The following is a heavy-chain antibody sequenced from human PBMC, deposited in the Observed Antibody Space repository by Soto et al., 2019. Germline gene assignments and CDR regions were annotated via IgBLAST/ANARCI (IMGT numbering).Heavy chain of an antibody. Sequence: SETLSLTCTVSGGSISSYYWSWIRQPPGKGLEWIGYIYYSGSTNYNPSLKSRVTISVDTSKNQFSLKLSSVTAADTAMYYCARGDCSGGSCYSGAFDIWGQGTMVTVSS. CDR2: IYYSGST. CDR3: ARGDCSGGSCYSGAFDI. J-gene: IGHJ3*02. V-gene: IGHV4-59*01. CDR1: GGSISSYY. D-gene: IGHD2-15*01.